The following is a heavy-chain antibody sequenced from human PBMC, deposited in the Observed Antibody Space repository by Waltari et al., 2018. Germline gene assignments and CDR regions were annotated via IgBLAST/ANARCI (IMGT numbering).Heavy chain of an antibody. V-gene: IGHV1-2*02. Sequence: QVQLLQSGAELKKPGASVKVSCQASGYSFTGSYIHWVRQAPGQRLVWMGWISHKTGVTKYAEKFQGSVTLTRDTSVSTAYMELTRLTSDETAVYYCAGGGGRWVFYDYWGQGALVTVSS. CDR1: GYSFTGSY. CDR2: ISHKTGVT. CDR3: AGGGGRWVFYDY. J-gene: IGHJ4*02. D-gene: IGHD1-26*01.